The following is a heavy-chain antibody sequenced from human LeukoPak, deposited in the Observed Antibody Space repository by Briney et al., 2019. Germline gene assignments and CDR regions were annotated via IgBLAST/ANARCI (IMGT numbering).Heavy chain of an antibody. J-gene: IGHJ3*02. Sequence: ASVKVSCKASGYTFTSYYMHWVRQAPGQGLEWMGIINPSGGSTSYAQKFQGRVTMTRDTSTSTVYMELSSLRSEDTAVYYCARDMTTVVTTDALDIWGQGTMVTVSS. CDR1: GYTFTSYY. CDR2: INPSGGST. D-gene: IGHD4-23*01. V-gene: IGHV1-46*01. CDR3: ARDMTTVVTTDALDI.